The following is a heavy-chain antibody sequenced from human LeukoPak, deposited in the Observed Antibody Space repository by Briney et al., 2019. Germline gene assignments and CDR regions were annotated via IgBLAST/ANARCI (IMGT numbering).Heavy chain of an antibody. CDR2: INAGNGNT. J-gene: IGHJ4*02. CDR1: GYTFTSYA. D-gene: IGHD3-22*01. V-gene: IGHV1-3*01. CDR3: ARDWGDSSGYFDY. Sequence: ASVKVSCKASGYTFTSYAMHWVRQAPGQRLEWMGWINAGNGNTKYSQKFQGRVTITRDSSASTAYMELSSLRSEDTAVYYCARDWGDSSGYFDYWGRGTLVTVSS.